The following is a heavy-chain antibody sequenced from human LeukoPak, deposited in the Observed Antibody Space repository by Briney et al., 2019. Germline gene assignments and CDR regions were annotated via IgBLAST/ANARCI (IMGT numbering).Heavy chain of an antibody. Sequence: SETLSLTCIVSGGSISNSSYYWGWLRQPPGQGLEWIGSIYYSGSAYYNPSLKSRVTISVDTSKNQFSLKLTSVTAADTAVYYCARHWVVTPNYWGQGTLVTVSS. J-gene: IGHJ4*02. CDR1: GGSISNSSYY. D-gene: IGHD4-23*01. CDR3: ARHWVVTPNY. V-gene: IGHV4-39*01. CDR2: IYYSGSA.